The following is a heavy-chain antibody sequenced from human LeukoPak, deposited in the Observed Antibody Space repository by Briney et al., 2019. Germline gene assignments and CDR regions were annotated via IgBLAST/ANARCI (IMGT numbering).Heavy chain of an antibody. D-gene: IGHD3-10*01. CDR2: FYISGST. CDR1: GAFISSGTYY. V-gene: IGHV4-61*02. Sequence: SETLSLTCTVSGAFISSGTYYWSWIRQPAGKGLEWIGRFYISGSTHYNPSPKSRVTISVDTSKNQFSLKVTSVTAADTAIYYCAREGPMFDSGSYSKSLGYWGQGILVTVSS. CDR3: AREGPMFDSGSYSKSLGY. J-gene: IGHJ4*02.